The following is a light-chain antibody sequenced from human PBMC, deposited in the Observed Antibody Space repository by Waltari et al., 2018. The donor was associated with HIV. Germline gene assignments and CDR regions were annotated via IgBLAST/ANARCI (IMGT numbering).Light chain of an antibody. Sequence: DIQKTQSPPYVLASIGDRVIITCRASDLVLSWLALYQQKPGKAPKLLIHGESRLQSGAPSRFSGRGSGTNFTLTISSLQPEDSATYYCQQAKSFPITFGQGTRLEIK. CDR2: GES. V-gene: IGKV1-12*01. CDR3: QQAKSFPIT. J-gene: IGKJ5*01. CDR1: DLVLSW.